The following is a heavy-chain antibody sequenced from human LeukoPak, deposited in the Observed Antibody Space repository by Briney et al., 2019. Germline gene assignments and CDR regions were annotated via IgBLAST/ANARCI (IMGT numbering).Heavy chain of an antibody. D-gene: IGHD3-22*01. V-gene: IGHV3-7*01. Sequence: PGGSLGLSCAASGFTFSRYWMSWVRQAPGKGLEWVANIKEDGSAKYYVDSVKGRFTISRDNDKNSVYMQMNRLRAEDTAVYYCATSYDSSGCEWGQGTLVTVSS. J-gene: IGHJ4*02. CDR1: GFTFSRYW. CDR3: ATSYDSSGCE. CDR2: IKEDGSAK.